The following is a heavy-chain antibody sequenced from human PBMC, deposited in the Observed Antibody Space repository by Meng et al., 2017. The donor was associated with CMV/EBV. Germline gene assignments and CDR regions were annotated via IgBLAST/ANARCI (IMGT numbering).Heavy chain of an antibody. D-gene: IGHD1-1*01. J-gene: IGHJ5*02. V-gene: IGHV1-2*02. CDR2: INPNSGGT. CDR1: GYTFTGYY. CDR3: ARESHGTTGTTPVGWFDP. Sequence: ASVKVSCKASGYTFTGYYMHWVRQAPGQGLEWMGWINPNSGGTNYAQKFQGRVTMTRDTSISTAYMELSRLRSDDTAVYYCARESHGTTGTTPVGWFDPWGQGTLVTVS.